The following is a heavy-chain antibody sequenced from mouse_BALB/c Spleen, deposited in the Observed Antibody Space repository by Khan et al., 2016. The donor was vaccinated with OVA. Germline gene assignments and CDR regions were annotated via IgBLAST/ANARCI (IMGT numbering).Heavy chain of an antibody. Sequence: EVKLLESGPGLVKPSQSPSLTCTVTGYSITSDYAWNWIRQFPGNKLEWMGFISYSGNTNYNPSLKSRISITRDTSKNQFFLQLNSVTTEDTARYYCARVYGGDFDYWGQGTTLTVSS. J-gene: IGHJ2*01. D-gene: IGHD1-1*01. CDR3: ARVYGGDFDY. V-gene: IGHV3-2*02. CDR1: GYSITSDYA. CDR2: ISYSGNT.